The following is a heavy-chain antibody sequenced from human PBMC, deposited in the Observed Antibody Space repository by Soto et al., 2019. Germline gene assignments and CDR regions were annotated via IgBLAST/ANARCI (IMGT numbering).Heavy chain of an antibody. V-gene: IGHV3-74*01. CDR1: GYTFSHYW. D-gene: IGHD3-9*01. Sequence: GGSLRLSCAASGYTFSHYWMHWVRQAPGKGLVWVSRVNPDGTITTYADSVKGRFTISRDNAKNTLYLQMNSLGVEDTALYYCSYDTSGATDFWGQGTPVTVST. J-gene: IGHJ4*02. CDR3: SYDTSGATDF. CDR2: VNPDGTIT.